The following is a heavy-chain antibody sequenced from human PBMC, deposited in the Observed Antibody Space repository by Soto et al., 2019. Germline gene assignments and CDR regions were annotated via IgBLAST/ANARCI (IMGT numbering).Heavy chain of an antibody. D-gene: IGHD5-18*01. V-gene: IGHV4-31*03. J-gene: IGHJ4*02. CDR1: GGSISSGGYY. Sequence: SETLSLTCTVSGGSISSGGYYWSWIRQHPGKGPEWIGYIYYSGSTYYNPSLKSRVTISVDTSKNQFSLKLSSVTAADTAVYYCARSLADTAMVDFDYWGQGTLVTVSS. CDR3: ARSLADTAMVDFDY. CDR2: IYYSGST.